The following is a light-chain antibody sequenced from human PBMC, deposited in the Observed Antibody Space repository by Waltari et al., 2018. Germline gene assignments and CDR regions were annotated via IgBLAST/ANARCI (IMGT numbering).Light chain of an antibody. V-gene: IGKV3-20*01. Sequence: SSMARQRLSKYLSRYQQKPGQAPRRLIFHASSRAAGIPGRFTGSGSWTNFSLTISRLEPEDFAVYYCQHYDSLSVTFGQGTKVEIK. J-gene: IGKJ1*01. CDR2: HAS. CDR1: QRLSKY. CDR3: QHYDSLSVT.